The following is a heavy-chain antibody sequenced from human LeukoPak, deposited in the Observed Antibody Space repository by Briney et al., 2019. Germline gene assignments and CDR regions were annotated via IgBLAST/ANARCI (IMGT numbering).Heavy chain of an antibody. V-gene: IGHV3-48*03. CDR2: ISSSGSTI. CDR3: AREGYGFYDY. D-gene: IGHD5-18*01. J-gene: IGHJ4*02. Sequence: GGSLRLSCAASGFTFSSYEMNWVRQAPGRGLEWVSYISSSGSTIYYADSVKGRFTISRDNAKNSLYLQMNSLRAEDTAVYYCAREGYGFYDYWGQGTLVTVSS. CDR1: GFTFSSYE.